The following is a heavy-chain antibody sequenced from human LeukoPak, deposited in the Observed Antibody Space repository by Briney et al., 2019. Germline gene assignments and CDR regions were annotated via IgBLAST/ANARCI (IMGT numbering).Heavy chain of an antibody. Sequence: GGSLRLSCAASGFTVSSNYMSWVRQAPGKGLEWGSVIYRGGSTYYADSVKRRFPSPRDDSKNTLYLQMNSLRAEDTAVYYCARDNRTAYFDYWGQGTLVTVSS. CDR3: ARDNRTAYFDY. CDR2: IYRGGST. CDR1: GFTVSSNY. J-gene: IGHJ4*02. V-gene: IGHV3-66*01.